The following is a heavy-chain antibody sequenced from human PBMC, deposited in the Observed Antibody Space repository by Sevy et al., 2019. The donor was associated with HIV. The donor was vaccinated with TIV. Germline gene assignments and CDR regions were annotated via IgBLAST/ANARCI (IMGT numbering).Heavy chain of an antibody. Sequence: SETLSLTCAVYGGSFSGYYWSWIRQPPGKGLEWIGEINHSGSTNYNPSLKSRVTISVDTSKNQFSLKLSSVTAADTAVYYCARCPVGYYGSGSYPPTYYYYGIDVWGQGTTVTVSS. J-gene: IGHJ6*02. D-gene: IGHD3-10*01. CDR2: INHSGST. V-gene: IGHV4-34*01. CDR3: ARCPVGYYGSGSYPPTYYYYGIDV. CDR1: GGSFSGYY.